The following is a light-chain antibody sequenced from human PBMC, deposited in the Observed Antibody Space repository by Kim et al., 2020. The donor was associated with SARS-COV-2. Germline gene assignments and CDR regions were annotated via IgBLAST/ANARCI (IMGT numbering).Light chain of an antibody. J-gene: IGLJ2*01. Sequence: SSELTQDPAVSVALGQTVRITCQGDSLRSYYASWYQQKPGQAPVLVIYGKNNRPSGIPDRFSGSSSGNTASLTITGAQAEDEADYYCNSRDSSGNRPVVFGGGTQLTVL. CDR3: NSRDSSGNRPVV. CDR1: SLRSYY. V-gene: IGLV3-19*01. CDR2: GKN.